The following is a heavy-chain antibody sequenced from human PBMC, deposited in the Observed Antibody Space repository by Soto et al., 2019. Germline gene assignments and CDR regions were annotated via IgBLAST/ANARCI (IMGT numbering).Heavy chain of an antibody. D-gene: IGHD1-26*01. CDR2: MNHYSGNT. Sequence: QVQLVQSGAEVKKPGASVKVSCKASGYTFTSYDINWVRQATGQGLEWMGWMNHYSGNTGYAQKFQGRVTMTRNTSIRTAYMELNRLRSEDTAVYYCAREKVGANDYWGQGTLVTGSS. CDR3: AREKVGANDY. V-gene: IGHV1-8*01. J-gene: IGHJ4*02. CDR1: GYTFTSYD.